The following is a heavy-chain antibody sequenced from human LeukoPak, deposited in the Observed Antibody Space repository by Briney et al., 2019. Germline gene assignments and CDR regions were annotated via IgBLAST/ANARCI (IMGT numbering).Heavy chain of an antibody. Sequence: GASVKVSCKASGYTFTGYYMHWVRQAPGQGLEWMGWINPNSGGTNYAQKFQGRVTMTRDTSISTAYMELSRLRSDDTAVYYCARARRSITMVRGVILYYFDYWGQGTLVAVSS. CDR1: GYTFTGYY. CDR3: ARARRSITMVRGVILYYFDY. J-gene: IGHJ4*02. D-gene: IGHD3-10*01. CDR2: INPNSGGT. V-gene: IGHV1-2*02.